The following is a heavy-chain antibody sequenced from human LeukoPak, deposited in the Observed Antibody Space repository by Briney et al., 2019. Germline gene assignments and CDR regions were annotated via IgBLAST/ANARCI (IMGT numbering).Heavy chain of an antibody. D-gene: IGHD3-22*01. V-gene: IGHV4-59*12. CDR1: GDSMTSYY. J-gene: IGHJ3*02. CDR2: IYYSGST. CDR3: ARDYRKDYYDSSGYYHRAFDI. Sequence: SETLSLTCSVSGDSMTSYYWSWIRQPPGKGLEWIGYIYYSGSTNYNPSLKSRVTISVDTSKNQFSLKLSSVTAADTAVYYCARDYRKDYYDSSGYYHRAFDIWGQGTMVTVSS.